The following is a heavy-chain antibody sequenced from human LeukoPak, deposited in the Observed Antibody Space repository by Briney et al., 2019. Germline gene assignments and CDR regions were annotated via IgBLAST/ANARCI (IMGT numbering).Heavy chain of an antibody. D-gene: IGHD4-17*01. Sequence: LVKVSCTASLGTFSTYVVSWVRQAPGPGLEWMGGIIPIFGTANYAQKFQGRVTITADESTSTAYMELSSLRSEDTAVYYCARVRDYRRYYFDYWGQGTLVTVSS. V-gene: IGHV1-69*13. CDR3: ARVRDYRRYYFDY. CDR2: IIPIFGTA. CDR1: LGTFSTYV. J-gene: IGHJ4*02.